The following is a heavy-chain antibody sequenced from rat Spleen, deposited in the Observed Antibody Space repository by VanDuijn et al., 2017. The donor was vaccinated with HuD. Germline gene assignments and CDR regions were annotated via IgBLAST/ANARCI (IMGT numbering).Heavy chain of an antibody. CDR3: ASSYGPFAY. D-gene: IGHD4-1*01. Sequence: EVHLVESGGGLVQPGRSLKLSCAASGFTFSDYDMAWVRQAPTKGLEWVASISTGGGSTYYRDSVKGRFTISRDNAKNTQYLQMDSLRSEDTATYYCASSYGPFAYWGQGTLVTVSS. CDR1: GFTFSDYD. CDR2: ISTGGGST. V-gene: IGHV5S13*01. J-gene: IGHJ3*01.